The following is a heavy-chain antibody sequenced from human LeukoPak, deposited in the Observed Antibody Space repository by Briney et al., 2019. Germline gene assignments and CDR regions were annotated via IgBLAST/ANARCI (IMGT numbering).Heavy chain of an antibody. D-gene: IGHD4-17*01. CDR1: GFIFNNYI. CDR3: ARPATTVPYFDY. CDR2: ISSSGTYI. Sequence: PGGSLRLSCAVSGFIFNNYIMNWVRQAPGKGLEWVSSISSSGTYIYYADSVKGRFTISRDNAKNSLYLQMNSLRAEDTAVYYCARPATTVPYFDYWGQGTLVTVSS. J-gene: IGHJ4*02. V-gene: IGHV3-21*01.